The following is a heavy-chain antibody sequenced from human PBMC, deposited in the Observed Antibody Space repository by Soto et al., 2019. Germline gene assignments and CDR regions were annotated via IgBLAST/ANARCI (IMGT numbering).Heavy chain of an antibody. Sequence: SETLSLTCTVSGGSISSYYWSWIRQPPGKGLEWIGYIYYSGSTNDNPSLKSRVTISIDTSKNQFSLKLSSVTAADTAVYYCARGRELGAFDIWGQGTMVTVSS. V-gene: IGHV4-59*01. CDR1: GGSISSYY. CDR2: IYYSGST. J-gene: IGHJ3*02. CDR3: ARGRELGAFDI. D-gene: IGHD1-26*01.